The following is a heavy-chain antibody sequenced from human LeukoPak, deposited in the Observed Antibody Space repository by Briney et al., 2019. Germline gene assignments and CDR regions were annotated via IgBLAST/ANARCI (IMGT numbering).Heavy chain of an antibody. CDR2: ISSDGSRV. D-gene: IGHD3-22*01. CDR1: GFTFSDYW. Sequence: GGSLRLSCAASGFTFSDYWMHWVRQAPGKGLVWVSRISSDGSRVTYADSVKGRFTISRDNAKNTLYLQMNSLRAEDTAVYYCARASGDSRGHYQGFDSWGQGTLVTVSS. V-gene: IGHV3-74*01. CDR3: ARASGDSRGHYQGFDS. J-gene: IGHJ4*02.